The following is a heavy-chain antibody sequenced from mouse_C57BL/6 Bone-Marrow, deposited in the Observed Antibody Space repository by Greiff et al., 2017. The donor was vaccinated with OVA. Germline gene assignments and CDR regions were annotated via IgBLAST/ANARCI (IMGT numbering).Heavy chain of an antibody. V-gene: IGHV1-12*01. CDR3: ARQEWDGSYAMDY. J-gene: IGHJ4*01. Sequence: QVQLQQSGAELVRPGASVKMSCKASGYTFTSYYMHWVKQTPRQGLEWIGAIYPGNGDTSYNQKFKGKATLTVDKSSSTAYMQLSSLTSEDSAVYFCARQEWDGSYAMDYWGQGTSVTVSS. CDR1: GYTFTSYY. CDR2: IYPGNGDT. D-gene: IGHD4-1*01.